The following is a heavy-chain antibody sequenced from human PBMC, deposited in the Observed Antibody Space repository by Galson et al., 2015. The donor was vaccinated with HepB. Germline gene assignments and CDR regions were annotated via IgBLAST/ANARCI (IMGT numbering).Heavy chain of an antibody. CDR3: ARSYYYDSPDHLKPPNY. V-gene: IGHV3-11*01. D-gene: IGHD3-22*01. CDR2: ISSSGSTI. J-gene: IGHJ4*02. Sequence: SLRLSCAASGFTFSDYYMSWIRQAPGKGLEWVSYISSSGSTIYYADSVKGRFTISRDNAKNSLYLQMNSLRAEDTAVYYCARSYYYDSPDHLKPPNYWGQGTLVTVSS. CDR1: GFTFSDYY.